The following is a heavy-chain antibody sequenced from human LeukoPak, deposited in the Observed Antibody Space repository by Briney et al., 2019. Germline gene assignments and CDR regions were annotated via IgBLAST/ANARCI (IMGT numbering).Heavy chain of an antibody. CDR2: ISSSSSYI. J-gene: IGHJ5*02. Sequence: GGSLRLSCAASGFTFSSYSMNWVRQAPGKGLEWVSSISSSSSYIYYADSVKGRFTISRDNSKNTLYLQMGSLRAEDMAVYYCARDRGDYWFDPWGQGTLVTVSS. CDR1: GFTFSSYS. CDR3: ARDRGDYWFDP. V-gene: IGHV3-21*01. D-gene: IGHD7-27*01.